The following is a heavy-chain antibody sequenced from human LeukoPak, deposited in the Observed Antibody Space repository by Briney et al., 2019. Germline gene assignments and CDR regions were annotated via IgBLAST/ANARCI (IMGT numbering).Heavy chain of an antibody. CDR2: IIPILGIA. V-gene: IGHV1-69*04. Sequence: SVKVSCKASGGTFSSYAISWVRQAPGQGLEWMGRIIPILGIANYAQKFQGRVTMTRDTSISTAYMELSRLRSDDTAVYYCAREARALSHFDYWGQGTLVTVSS. CDR3: AREARALSHFDY. CDR1: GGTFSSYA. J-gene: IGHJ4*02.